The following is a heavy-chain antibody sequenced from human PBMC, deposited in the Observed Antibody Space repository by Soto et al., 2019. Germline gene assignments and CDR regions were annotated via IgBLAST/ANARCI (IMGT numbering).Heavy chain of an antibody. V-gene: IGHV1-3*01. Sequence: SCKTAGFTFRSSAIHWRRKNPEPRPQWMGWINGGSGNTKYSQDFQGRVTFTRDTFATTAYLELSSLRSEDTAVYYCARVPPWGNSAGDYYIQHHDSWGHGTPVTV. CDR3: ARVPPWGNSAGDYYIQHHDS. CDR1: GFTFRSSA. D-gene: IGHD3-10*01. CDR2: INGGSGNT. J-gene: IGHJ5*01.